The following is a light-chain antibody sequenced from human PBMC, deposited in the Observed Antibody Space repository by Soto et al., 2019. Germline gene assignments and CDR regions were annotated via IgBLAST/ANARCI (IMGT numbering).Light chain of an antibody. CDR2: DVS. CDR3: SSFTRSNSYV. J-gene: IGLJ1*01. V-gene: IGLV2-14*03. Sequence: QSVLTQPASVSGSPGQSITISCTGTSSDVGAYNYVSWYQQHPGKVPKLMIYDVSDRPSGVSNRFSGSKSGNTASLTISGLQAEDEADYYCSSFTRSNSYVFGTGTKGPS. CDR1: SSDVGAYNY.